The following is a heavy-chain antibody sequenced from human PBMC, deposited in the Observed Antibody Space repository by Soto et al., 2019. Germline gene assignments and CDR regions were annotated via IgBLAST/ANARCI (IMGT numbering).Heavy chain of an antibody. V-gene: IGHV4-59*08. J-gene: IGHJ3*02. CDR3: ARHVDAGDYAIRDDAFDI. CDR2: IYYSEST. D-gene: IGHD4-17*01. Sequence: SETLSLTCTVSGGSISSYYWSWIRQPPGKGLEWIGYIYYSESTNYNPSLKSRVTISVDTSKNQFSLKLSSVTAADTAVYYCARHVDAGDYAIRDDAFDIWGQGTMVNVSS. CDR1: GGSISSYY.